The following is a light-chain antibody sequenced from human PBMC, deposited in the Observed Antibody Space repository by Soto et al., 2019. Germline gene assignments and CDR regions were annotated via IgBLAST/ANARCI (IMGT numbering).Light chain of an antibody. V-gene: IGLV2-18*02. CDR3: SSYTTSNTRQIV. Sequence: YVYGSHRQSVPISYTGTSSDVGSSNGVSWYQQPPGTAPKLMIYDVSNRPSGISNRFSGSKSGNTASLTISGLQPEDEGDYYCSSYTTSNTRQIVFGTGTKVTVL. J-gene: IGLJ1*01. CDR2: DVS. CDR1: SSDVGSSNG.